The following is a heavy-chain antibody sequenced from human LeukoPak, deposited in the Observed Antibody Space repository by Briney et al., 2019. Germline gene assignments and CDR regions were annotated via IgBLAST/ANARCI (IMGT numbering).Heavy chain of an antibody. CDR2: ISAYNGNT. V-gene: IGHV1-18*01. J-gene: IGHJ4*02. D-gene: IGHD6-13*01. CDR3: AASNEQQLVHAEDY. Sequence: GESLKISCKGSGYSFTSYGISWVRQAPGQGLEWMGWISAYNGNTNYAQKLQGRVTMTTDTSTSTAYMELRSLRSDDTAVYYCAASNEQQLVHAEDYWGQGTLVTVSS. CDR1: GYSFTSYG.